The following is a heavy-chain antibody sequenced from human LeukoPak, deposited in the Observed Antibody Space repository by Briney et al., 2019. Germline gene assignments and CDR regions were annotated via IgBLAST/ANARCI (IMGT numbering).Heavy chain of an antibody. V-gene: IGHV4-39*07. Sequence: GSLRLSCAASGFTFSSYSMNWIRQPPGKGLEWIGSIYYPGNTYYNPSLKSRVTISVDTSKNQFSLKLTSVTAADTAVYYCARDFWSGRNWFDPWGQGTLVTVSS. CDR3: ARDFWSGRNWFDP. J-gene: IGHJ5*02. D-gene: IGHD3-3*01. CDR2: IYYPGNT. CDR1: GFTFSSYS.